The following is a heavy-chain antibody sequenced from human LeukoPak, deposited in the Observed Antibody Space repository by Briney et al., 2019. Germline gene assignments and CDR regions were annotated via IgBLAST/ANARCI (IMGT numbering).Heavy chain of an antibody. V-gene: IGHV3-13*01. D-gene: IGHD6-13*01. CDR2: IGTAGDT. CDR3: ARGSVRVGMDV. J-gene: IGHJ6*02. CDR1: GITFITSD. Sequence: GGSLRLSCEASGITFITSDMHWVRQAPGKGLKWVSVIGTAGDTYYADSVKGRFTISRENAKNSLYLQMNSLRAGDTAVYYCARGSVRVGMDVWGQGTTVTVSS.